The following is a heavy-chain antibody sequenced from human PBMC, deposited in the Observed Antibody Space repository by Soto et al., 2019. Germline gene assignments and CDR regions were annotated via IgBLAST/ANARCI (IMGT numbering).Heavy chain of an antibody. CDR2: ISGYNGNT. J-gene: IGHJ4*02. CDR3: ARVLGIAVAADY. Sequence: QVQLVQSGGEMKRPGASVKVSCKASGYTFTSYSINWVRQAPGQGLEWMGWISGYNGNTNYAQKYQGRVTVTTDTSTSTIYMELRSLRSDDTAVYYCARVLGIAVAADYWGQGNLVTVSS. CDR1: GYTFTSYS. V-gene: IGHV1-18*04. D-gene: IGHD6-19*01.